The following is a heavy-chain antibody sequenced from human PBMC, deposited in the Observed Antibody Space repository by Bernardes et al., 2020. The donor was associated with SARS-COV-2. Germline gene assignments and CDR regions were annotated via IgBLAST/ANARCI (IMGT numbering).Heavy chain of an antibody. D-gene: IGHD2-15*01. CDR2: IDNGGGIV. J-gene: IGHJ6*02. Sequence: GGSLRLSCAGSGYTFSRFWMHWVRQVPGQGLVWVSRIDNGGGIVNYADSVKGRFTISRDNSKNTLYLQMNSLRAEDTAVYYCASLGYCSGGSCFNYYYGMDVWGQGTTVTVSS. V-gene: IGHV3-74*01. CDR3: ASLGYCSGGSCFNYYYGMDV. CDR1: GYTFSRFW.